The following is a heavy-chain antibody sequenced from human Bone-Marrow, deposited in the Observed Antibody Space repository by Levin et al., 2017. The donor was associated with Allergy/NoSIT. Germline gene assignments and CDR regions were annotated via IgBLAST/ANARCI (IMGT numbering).Heavy chain of an antibody. D-gene: IGHD1-1*01. CDR2: ISYDGSNK. Sequence: GGSLRLSCAASGFTFSSYGMHWVRQAPGKGLEWVAVISYDGSNKYYADSVKGRFIISRDNSKNTLYLQMNSLRAEDTAMYYCAKDGETGTTFYYFDYWGQGTLVTVSS. CDR1: GFTFSSYG. CDR3: AKDGETGTTFYYFDY. J-gene: IGHJ4*02. V-gene: IGHV3-30*18.